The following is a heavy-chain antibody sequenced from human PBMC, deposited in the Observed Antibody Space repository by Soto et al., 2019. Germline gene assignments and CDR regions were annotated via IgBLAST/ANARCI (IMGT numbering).Heavy chain of an antibody. CDR1: GGSISSGDYY. D-gene: IGHD6-6*01. V-gene: IGHV4-30-4*01. CDR3: AGAIREQLVPAHPVDH. J-gene: IGHJ4*02. CDR2: IYYSGST. Sequence: PSETLSLTCTVSGGSISSGDYYWSWTRQPPGKGLEWIGYIYYSGSTYYNPSLKSRVTISVDTSKNQFSLKLSSVTAADTAVYYCAGAIREQLVPAHPVDHWGQGTLVTLSS.